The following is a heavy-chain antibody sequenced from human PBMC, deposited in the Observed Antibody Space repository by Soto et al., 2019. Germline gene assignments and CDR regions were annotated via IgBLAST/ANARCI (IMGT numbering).Heavy chain of an antibody. CDR1: GGSISSGGYY. Sequence: QVQLQESGPGLVKPSQTLSLTCTVSGGSISSGGYYWSWIRQHPGKGLEWIGYIYYSGNTYYNPSHKSQVTISVDTSKNQFSLKLSSVTAADTAVYYCARGGVAALLKFWFDPWGQGTLVTVSS. J-gene: IGHJ5*02. V-gene: IGHV4-31*01. CDR3: ARGGVAALLKFWFDP. D-gene: IGHD2-15*01. CDR2: IYYSGNT.